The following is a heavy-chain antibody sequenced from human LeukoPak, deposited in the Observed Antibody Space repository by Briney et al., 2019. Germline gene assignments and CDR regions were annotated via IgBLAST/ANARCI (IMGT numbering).Heavy chain of an antibody. Sequence: GGSLRLSCAASGLTFSTYPMSWVSQAPGKGLEWVSGISGSGGNTHYADSAKGRFTISRDNSKNMLYLQMNSLSAEDTAVYYCAKDLSEWEVLAAFDHWGQGTLVTVSS. D-gene: IGHD1-26*01. CDR1: GLTFSTYP. CDR2: ISGSGGNT. CDR3: AKDLSEWEVLAAFDH. V-gene: IGHV3-23*01. J-gene: IGHJ4*02.